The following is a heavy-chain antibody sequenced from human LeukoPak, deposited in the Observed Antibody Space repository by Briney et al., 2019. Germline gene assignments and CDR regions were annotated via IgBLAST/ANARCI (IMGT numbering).Heavy chain of an antibody. V-gene: IGHV3-21*01. D-gene: IGHD5-12*01. Sequence: GGSLRLSCAASGFTFSSYSMNWVRQAPGKGLEWVSSISSSSSYIYYADSAKGRFTISRDNAKNSLYLQMNSLRAEDTAVYYCARDSLRYSGYDSLDYWGQGTLVTVSS. CDR3: ARDSLRYSGYDSLDY. CDR2: ISSSSSYI. CDR1: GFTFSSYS. J-gene: IGHJ4*02.